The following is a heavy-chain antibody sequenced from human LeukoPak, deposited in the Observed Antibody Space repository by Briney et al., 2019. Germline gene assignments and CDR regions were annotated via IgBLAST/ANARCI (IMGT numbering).Heavy chain of an antibody. CDR2: INHSGST. V-gene: IGHV4-34*01. J-gene: IGHJ3*02. CDR1: GGSFSGYY. D-gene: IGHD3-10*01. CDR3: ARGAIWFGEPDGAFDI. Sequence: SETLSLTCAVYGGSFSGYYWSWIRQPPGKGLEWIGEINHSGSTNYNPSLKSRVTISVDTSENQFSLKLSSVTAADTAVYYCARGAIWFGEPDGAFDIWGQGTMVTVSS.